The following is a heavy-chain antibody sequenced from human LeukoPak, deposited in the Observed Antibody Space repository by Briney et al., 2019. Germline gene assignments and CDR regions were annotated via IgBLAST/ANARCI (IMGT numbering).Heavy chain of an antibody. J-gene: IGHJ4*02. CDR1: GFTFSSYA. CDR3: EGYSGSYYEAPY. CDR2: IRYDGSNK. V-gene: IGHV3-30*02. Sequence: GGSLRLSCAASGFTFSSYAMNWVRQAPGKGLEWVALIRYDGSNKYYADSVKGRFTISRDDSKNTLYLQMSSLRPEDTAVYYYEGYSGSYYEAPYWGQGTLVTVSS. D-gene: IGHD1-26*01.